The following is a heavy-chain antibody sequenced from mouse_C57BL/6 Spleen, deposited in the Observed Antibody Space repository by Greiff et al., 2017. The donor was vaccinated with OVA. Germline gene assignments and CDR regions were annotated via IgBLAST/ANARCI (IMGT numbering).Heavy chain of an antibody. Sequence: EVQLQQSGAELVRPGASVKLSCTASGFNIKDDYMHWVKQRPEQGLKWIGWIDPENGDTEYASKFQGKATITADTSSNTAYLQLSSLTSEDTAVYYCTTLVTTGFAYWGQGTLVTVSA. CDR2: IDPENGDT. J-gene: IGHJ3*01. V-gene: IGHV14-4*01. CDR1: GFNIKDDY. CDR3: TTLVTTGFAY. D-gene: IGHD2-2*01.